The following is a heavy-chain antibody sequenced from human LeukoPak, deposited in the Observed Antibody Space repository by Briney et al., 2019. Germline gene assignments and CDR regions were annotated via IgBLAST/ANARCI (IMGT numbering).Heavy chain of an antibody. CDR2: ISSSSSTI. D-gene: IGHD6-19*01. V-gene: IGHV3-48*04. J-gene: IGHJ5*02. Sequence: PGGSLRLSCAASGFTFSSYSMNWVRQAPGKGLEWISYISSSSSTIYYADSVKGRFTVSRDNAKNSLYLQMNSLRAEDTAVYYCARVIAVAGTGWFDPWGQGTLVTVSS. CDR3: ARVIAVAGTGWFDP. CDR1: GFTFSSYS.